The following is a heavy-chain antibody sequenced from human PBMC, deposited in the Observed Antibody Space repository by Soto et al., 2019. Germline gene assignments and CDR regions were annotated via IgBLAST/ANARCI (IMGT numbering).Heavy chain of an antibody. CDR1: GFTVSSNY. D-gene: IGHD3-16*01. CDR2: IYSGGST. CDR3: AREGYAEGEYYYGMDV. J-gene: IGHJ6*02. V-gene: IGHV3-66*01. Sequence: EVQLGESGGGLVQPGGSLRLSCAASGFTVSSNYMSWVRQAPEKGLEWGSVIYSGGSTYYADSVKGRFTITRDNSKTTLYLQMNSLRAEDTAVYYCAREGYAEGEYYYGMDVWGQGTTVTVS.